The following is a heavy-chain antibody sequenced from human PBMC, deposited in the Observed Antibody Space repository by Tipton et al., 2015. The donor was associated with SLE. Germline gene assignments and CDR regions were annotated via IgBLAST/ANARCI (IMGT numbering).Heavy chain of an antibody. J-gene: IGHJ4*02. Sequence: TLSLTCTVSGGSISSYYWSWIRQPPGKGLEWIGYIYYSGSTYYNPSLKSRVTISVDTSKNQFSLKLSSVTAADTAVYYCARLYPSGWYLDYWGQGTLVTVSS. CDR3: ARLYPSGWYLDY. CDR1: GGSISSYY. CDR2: IYYSGST. V-gene: IGHV4-59*04. D-gene: IGHD6-19*01.